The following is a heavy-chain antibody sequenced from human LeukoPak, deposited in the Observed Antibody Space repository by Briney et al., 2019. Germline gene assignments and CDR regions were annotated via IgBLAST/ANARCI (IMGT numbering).Heavy chain of an antibody. Sequence: GGSLRLSCSASGFIFSSYAMHWVRQAPAKGLEYVSGISSNGVSRYFADSVKGRFTISRDNSKNTLYLQMSSLRAEDTAVYYCVKGGMATIDAFDIWGQGTMVTVSS. J-gene: IGHJ3*02. V-gene: IGHV3-64D*06. D-gene: IGHD5-24*01. CDR3: VKGGMATIDAFDI. CDR2: ISSNGVSR. CDR1: GFIFSSYA.